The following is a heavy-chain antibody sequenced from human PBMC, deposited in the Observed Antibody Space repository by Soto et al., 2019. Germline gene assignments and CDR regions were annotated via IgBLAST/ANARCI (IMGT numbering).Heavy chain of an antibody. CDR2: INAGNGNT. CDR1: GYTFTSYA. Sequence: QVQLVQSGAEVKKPGASVKVSCKASGYTFTSYAMHWVRQAPGQRLEWMGWINAGNGNTKYSQKFQGRVTITRETSASTAYMELSSLRSEDTAVYYCARKGYSSGNFDYWGQGTLVTVSS. CDR3: ARKGYSSGNFDY. J-gene: IGHJ4*02. V-gene: IGHV1-3*01. D-gene: IGHD6-25*01.